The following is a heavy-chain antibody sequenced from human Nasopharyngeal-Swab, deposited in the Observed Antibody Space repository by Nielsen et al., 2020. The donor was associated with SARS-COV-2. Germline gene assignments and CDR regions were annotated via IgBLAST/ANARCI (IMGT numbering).Heavy chain of an antibody. CDR3: ARVMEYSSSWTPYYYYYYGTDV. Sequence: ASVKVSCKASGYTFTSYDINWVRQATGQGLEWMGWMNPNSGNTGYAQKFQGRVTMTRNTSISTAYMELSSLRSEDTAVYYCARVMEYSSSWTPYYYYYYGTDVWGQGTTVTVSS. CDR2: MNPNSGNT. CDR1: GYTFTSYD. J-gene: IGHJ6*02. V-gene: IGHV1-8*01. D-gene: IGHD6-13*01.